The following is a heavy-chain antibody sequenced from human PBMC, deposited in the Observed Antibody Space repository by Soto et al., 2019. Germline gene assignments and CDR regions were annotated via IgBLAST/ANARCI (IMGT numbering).Heavy chain of an antibody. J-gene: IGHJ4*02. D-gene: IGHD3-22*01. V-gene: IGHV3-23*01. CDR1: GFIFSTYA. CDR2: ISSSGGDT. CDR3: AKDKFYSSQSERGFDY. Sequence: EVQLLESGGGLVQPGGSLRLSCAASGFIFSTYAMSWVRQAPGKGLEWVSAISSSGGDTYYADSVKGRFTISRDNSENTLYLQMNSLRAEDSAVYYCAKDKFYSSQSERGFDYWGQGTLVTASS.